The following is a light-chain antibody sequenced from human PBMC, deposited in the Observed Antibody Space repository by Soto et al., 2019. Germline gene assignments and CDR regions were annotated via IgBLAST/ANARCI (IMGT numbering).Light chain of an antibody. CDR1: QSVSSN. CDR2: GAS. V-gene: IGKV3-15*01. CDR3: QQYKNWPLT. J-gene: IGKJ4*01. Sequence: EIVMTQSPATLSVSPGGRATLSCRASQSVSSNLAWYQQKPGQAPRLLIYGASTRATGFPARFSGSGSGTEFPLTLSSLQSEDFAVYYCQQYKNWPLTFGGGTRVEIK.